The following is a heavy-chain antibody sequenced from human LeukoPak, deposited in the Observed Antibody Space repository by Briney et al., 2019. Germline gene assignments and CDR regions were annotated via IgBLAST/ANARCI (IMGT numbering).Heavy chain of an antibody. CDR3: ARGAVPATAILGY. J-gene: IGHJ4*02. V-gene: IGHV4-31*03. CDR2: IYYSGST. D-gene: IGHD2-2*02. CDR1: GGSINSGGYY. Sequence: SETLSLTCTVSGGSINSGGYYWSWIRQHPGKGLEWIGYIYYSGSTYYNPSLKSRVTISVDTSKNQFSLKLSSVTAADTAVYYCARGAVPATAILGYWGQGTLVTVSS.